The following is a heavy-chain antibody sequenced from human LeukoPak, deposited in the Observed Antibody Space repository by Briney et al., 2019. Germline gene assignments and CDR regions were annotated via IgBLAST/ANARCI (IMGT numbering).Heavy chain of an antibody. V-gene: IGHV4-59*01. CDR3: ARGRSGGDWFDP. CDR1: GGSIVSYY. D-gene: IGHD3-10*01. CDR2: IHDSGST. J-gene: IGHJ5*02. Sequence: SSTLSLTCAVSGGSIVSYYWSWIRQPPGKGLDWIGYIHDSGSTKYNPSVKGRVTMSVYTSRNRLSLKLTSVAAADTAVYYCARGRSGGDWFDPWGQGTLVTVSS.